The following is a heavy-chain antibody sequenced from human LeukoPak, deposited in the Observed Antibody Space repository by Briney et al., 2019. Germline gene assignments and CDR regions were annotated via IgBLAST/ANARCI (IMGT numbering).Heavy chain of an antibody. D-gene: IGHD5-18*01. CDR3: AKRIQSAMAMGY. CDR2: ISYDGSNK. Sequence: GGSLRLSCAASGFSFSNYWMHWVRQAPGKGLEWVAVISYDGSNKYYADSVKGRFTTSRDNSKNTMYLQMNSLRAEDTAVYYCAKRIQSAMAMGYWGQGTLVTVSS. J-gene: IGHJ4*02. V-gene: IGHV3-30*18. CDR1: GFSFSNYW.